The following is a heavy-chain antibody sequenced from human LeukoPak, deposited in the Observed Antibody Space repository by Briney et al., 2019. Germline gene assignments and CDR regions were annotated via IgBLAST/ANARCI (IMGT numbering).Heavy chain of an antibody. D-gene: IGHD3-3*01. CDR1: GFTFSSYW. Sequence: GGSLRLSCAASGFTFSSYWMHWVRQAPGKGLVWVSRINSDGSSTSYADSVKGRFTISRDNAKNTLYLQMNSLRAEDTAVYYCARELPSHYDFWSGRTYYGMDVWGQGTTVTVSS. CDR3: ARELPSHYDFWSGRTYYGMDV. J-gene: IGHJ6*02. V-gene: IGHV3-74*01. CDR2: INSDGSST.